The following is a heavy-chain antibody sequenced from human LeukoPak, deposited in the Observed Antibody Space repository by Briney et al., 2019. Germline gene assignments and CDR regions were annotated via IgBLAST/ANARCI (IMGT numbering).Heavy chain of an antibody. CDR1: EFSVGSNY. V-gene: IGHV3-66*01. CDR3: AKRRGLELLYYYYMDV. Sequence: GGSLRLSCAASEFSVGSNYMTWVRQAPGKGLEWVSLIYSGGSTYYADSVKGRFTISRDNSKNTLYLQMNSLRAEDTAVYYCAKRRGLELLYYYYMDVWGRGTTVTVSS. CDR2: IYSGGST. D-gene: IGHD1-7*01. J-gene: IGHJ6*03.